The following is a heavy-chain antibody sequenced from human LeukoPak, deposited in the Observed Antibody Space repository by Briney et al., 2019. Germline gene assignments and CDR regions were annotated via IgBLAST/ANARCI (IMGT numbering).Heavy chain of an antibody. V-gene: IGHV4-34*01. CDR3: TRMTTGHDY. Sequence: SETLSLTCAVSAVSFDDYYWAWVRQTPGKGLEWIGEINHSGYTNDSPSLKSRVTLSIDTSRKQFSLNLRSVTVADAGIYYCTRMTTGHDYWGQGTLVTVSS. D-gene: IGHD4-17*01. CDR1: AVSFDDYY. CDR2: INHSGYT. J-gene: IGHJ4*02.